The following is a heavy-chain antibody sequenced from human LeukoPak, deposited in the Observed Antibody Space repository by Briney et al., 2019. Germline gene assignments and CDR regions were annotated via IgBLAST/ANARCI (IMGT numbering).Heavy chain of an antibody. D-gene: IGHD3-16*01. CDR2: IYYSGST. CDR3: AREVRPDYVWGNLGAFDI. Sequence: PSQTLSLTCTVSGGSISSGGYYWSWIRQPPGKGLEWIGYIYYSGSTYYNPSLKSRVTISVDTSKNQFSLKLSSVTAADTAVYYCAREVRPDYVWGNLGAFDIWGQGTMVTVSS. CDR1: GGSISSGGYY. J-gene: IGHJ3*02. V-gene: IGHV4-30-4*01.